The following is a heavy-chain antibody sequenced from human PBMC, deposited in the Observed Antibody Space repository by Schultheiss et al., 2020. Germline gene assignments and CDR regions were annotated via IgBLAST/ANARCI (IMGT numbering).Heavy chain of an antibody. J-gene: IGHJ6*02. D-gene: IGHD4-17*01. Sequence: GGSLRLSCAASGFTFSSYAMSWVRQAPGKGLEWVSAISGSGGSTYYADSVKGRFTISRDNSKNTLYLQMNNLRAEDTAVYYCARANGDYDYYGIDVWGQGTTVNVSS. CDR3: ARANGDYDYYGIDV. CDR1: GFTFSSYA. V-gene: IGHV3-23*01. CDR2: ISGSGGST.